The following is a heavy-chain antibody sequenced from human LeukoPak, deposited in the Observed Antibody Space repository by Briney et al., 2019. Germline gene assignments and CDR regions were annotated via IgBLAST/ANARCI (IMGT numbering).Heavy chain of an antibody. D-gene: IGHD2-21*01. CDR3: AKFLPTHIVVANYYFDY. J-gene: IGHJ4*02. Sequence: SETLSLTCTVSGGSISSGSYYWSWIRQPAGKGLEWIGRIYASGSTNYNPSLKSRVTISVDTSKNQFPLKLSSVTAADTAVYYCAKFLPTHIVVANYYFDYWGQGTLVTVSS. V-gene: IGHV4-61*02. CDR1: GGSISSGSYY. CDR2: IYASGST.